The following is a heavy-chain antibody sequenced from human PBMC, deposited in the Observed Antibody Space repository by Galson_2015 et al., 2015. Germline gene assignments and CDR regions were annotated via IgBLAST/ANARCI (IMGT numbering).Heavy chain of an antibody. CDR1: GFTFSSYG. V-gene: IGHV3-21*01. CDR3: ARDKRDYDDSSGYSPPRHAFDI. CDR2: ISSSSSYI. J-gene: IGHJ3*02. D-gene: IGHD3-22*01. Sequence: SLRLSCAASGFTFSSYGMNWVRQAPGKGLEWVSSISSSSSYIYYADSVKGRFTISRDNAKNSLYLQMNSLRAEDTAVYYCARDKRDYDDSSGYSPPRHAFDIWRQGTLVAVSS.